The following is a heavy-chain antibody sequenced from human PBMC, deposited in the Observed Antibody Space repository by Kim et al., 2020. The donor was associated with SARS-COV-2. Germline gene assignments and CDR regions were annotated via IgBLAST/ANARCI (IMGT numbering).Heavy chain of an antibody. D-gene: IGHD6-13*01. CDR2: INWNGGST. J-gene: IGHJ3*02. V-gene: IGHV3-20*04. CDR1: GFTFDDYG. Sequence: GGSLRLSCAASGFTFDDYGMSWVRQAPGKGLEWVSGINWNGGSTGYADSVKGRFTISRDNAKNSLYLQMNSLRAEDTALYYCARGGYSSSWLDAFDIWGQGTMVTVSS. CDR3: ARGGYSSSWLDAFDI.